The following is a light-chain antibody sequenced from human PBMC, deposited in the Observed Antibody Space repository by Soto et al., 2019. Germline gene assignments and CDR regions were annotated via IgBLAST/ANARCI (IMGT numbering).Light chain of an antibody. CDR3: CSYAGSSYV. J-gene: IGLJ1*01. Sequence: VLTQPASVSGSPGQSITISCTGASSDVGSYNLVSWYQQHPGKAPKLMIYEGSKRPSGVSDRFSGSKSGNTASLTISGLQAEDEADYYCCSYAGSSYVFGTGTKVTVL. V-gene: IGLV2-23*01. CDR1: SSDVGSYNL. CDR2: EGS.